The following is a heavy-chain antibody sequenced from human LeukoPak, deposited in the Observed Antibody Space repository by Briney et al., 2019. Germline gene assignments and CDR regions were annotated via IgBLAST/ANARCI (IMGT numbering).Heavy chain of an antibody. CDR1: GFTFSSYA. Sequence: GGSLRLSCAASGFTFSSYAMSGVRQAPGKGLEWVSAISGSGGSTYYADSVKGRFTISRDNSKNTLYLQMNSLRAEDTAVYYCAKVRSLIVVVIYFDYWGQGTLVTVSS. J-gene: IGHJ4*02. V-gene: IGHV3-23*01. CDR2: ISGSGGST. CDR3: AKVRSLIVVVIYFDY. D-gene: IGHD3-22*01.